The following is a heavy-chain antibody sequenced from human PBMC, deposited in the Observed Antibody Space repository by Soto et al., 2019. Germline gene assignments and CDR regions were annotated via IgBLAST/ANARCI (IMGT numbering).Heavy chain of an antibody. J-gene: IGHJ6*02. D-gene: IGHD3-22*01. CDR1: GYSFTSYW. V-gene: IGHV5-10-1*01. CDR3: ERTDYDSSAYFYGMDV. CDR2: IDPSDSYT. Sequence: PGESLKISCKGSGYSFTSYWISWVRQMPGKGLEWMGRIDPSDSYTNYSPSFQGHVTISADKSISTAYLQWSSLKASDTAMYYCERTDYDSSAYFYGMDVCGQGSTVTVSS.